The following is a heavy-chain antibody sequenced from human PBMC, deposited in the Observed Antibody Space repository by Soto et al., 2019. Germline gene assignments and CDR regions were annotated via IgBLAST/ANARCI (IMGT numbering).Heavy chain of an antibody. CDR2: IGAYNGNT. J-gene: IGHJ4*02. Sequence: GASVKVSCKASGYTFASYGISWVRQAPGQGLEWMGWIGAYNGNTNYAQKLQGRVTMTTDTSTSTADMELRSLRSDDTAVYYCARVVGGLLPVRHSYFDYWGQGTLVTVSS. D-gene: IGHD3-10*01. V-gene: IGHV1-18*01. CDR3: ARVVGGLLPVRHSYFDY. CDR1: GYTFASYG.